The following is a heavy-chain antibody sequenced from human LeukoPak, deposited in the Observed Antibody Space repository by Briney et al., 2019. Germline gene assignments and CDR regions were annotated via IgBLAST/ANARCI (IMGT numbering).Heavy chain of an antibody. CDR3: ARDIYRGYSYGYTRGYDY. J-gene: IGHJ4*02. Sequence: GGSLRLSCAASGFTFSSYSMNRVRQAPGKGLEWVSYISSSSSTIYYADSVKGRFTISRDNAKNSLYLQMNSLRAEDTAVYYCARDIYRGYSYGYTRGYDYWGQGTLVTVSS. D-gene: IGHD5-18*01. CDR1: GFTFSSYS. CDR2: ISSSSSTI. V-gene: IGHV3-48*01.